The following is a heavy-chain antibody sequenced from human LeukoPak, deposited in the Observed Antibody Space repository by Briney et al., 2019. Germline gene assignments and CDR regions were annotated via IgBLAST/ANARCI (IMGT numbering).Heavy chain of an antibody. CDR2: ISTSGITI. V-gene: IGHV3-48*03. J-gene: IGHJ4*02. D-gene: IGHD3-10*01. Sequence: GGSLRLSCAASGFTFSSFEMNWVRQAPGTGLEWVSYISTSGITIYYADSVKGRFTISRDNAKNSLYLQMNSLRAEDTAVYYCAKVTYGSGTYGAFDYWGQGTLVTVSS. CDR1: GFTFSSFE. CDR3: AKVTYGSGTYGAFDY.